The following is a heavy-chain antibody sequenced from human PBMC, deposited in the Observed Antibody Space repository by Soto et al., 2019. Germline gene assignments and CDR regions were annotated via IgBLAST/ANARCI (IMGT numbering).Heavy chain of an antibody. D-gene: IGHD6-13*01. CDR3: ARGIAAAGLSPKPNWFDP. Sequence: ASVKVSCKASGYTFTGYYMHWVRQAPGQGLEWMGWINPNSGGTNYAQKFQGWVTMTRDTSISTAYMELSRLRSDDTAVYYCARGIAAAGLSPKPNWFDPWGQGTLVTVSS. CDR1: GYTFTGYY. V-gene: IGHV1-2*04. J-gene: IGHJ5*02. CDR2: INPNSGGT.